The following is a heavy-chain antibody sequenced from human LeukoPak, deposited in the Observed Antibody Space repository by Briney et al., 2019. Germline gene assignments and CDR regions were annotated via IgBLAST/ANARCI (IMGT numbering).Heavy chain of an antibody. Sequence: PGGSLRLSCAVSGFTVSSNYMTWVRQAPGKGLEWVSVIYSGGSTYYADSVKGRFAISRDNSKNTLFLQMNSLRAEDTAVYYCLRVKYYYDSSGYYPDYWGQGTLVTVSS. CDR1: GFTVSSNY. J-gene: IGHJ4*02. CDR2: IYSGGST. V-gene: IGHV3-53*01. D-gene: IGHD3-22*01. CDR3: LRVKYYYDSSGYYPDY.